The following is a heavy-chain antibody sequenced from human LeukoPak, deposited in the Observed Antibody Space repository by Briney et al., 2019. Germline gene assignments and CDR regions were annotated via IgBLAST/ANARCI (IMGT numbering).Heavy chain of an antibody. D-gene: IGHD6-19*01. CDR2: IYYSGST. Sequence: PSETLSLTCTVSGGTISSYYRSWIRQPPGKGLEWIGYIYYSGSTNYNPSLKSRVTISVDTSKNQFSLKLSSVTAADTAVYYCARDGIAVAGSYYYYGMDVWGQGTMVTVSS. CDR1: GGTISSYY. J-gene: IGHJ6*02. V-gene: IGHV4-59*01. CDR3: ARDGIAVAGSYYYYGMDV.